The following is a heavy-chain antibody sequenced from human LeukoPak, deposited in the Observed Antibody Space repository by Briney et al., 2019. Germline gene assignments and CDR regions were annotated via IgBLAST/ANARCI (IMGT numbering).Heavy chain of an antibody. J-gene: IGHJ4*02. D-gene: IGHD3-22*01. CDR1: GGSISSYY. Sequence: NPSETLSLTCTVSGGSISSYYWSWIRQPAGKGLEWIGRIYTSGSTNYNPSLKSRVTMSVDTSKNQLSLKLSSVTASDTAVYYCASSYYYDSSGYFFDYWGQGTLVTVSS. CDR3: ASSYYYDSSGYFFDY. V-gene: IGHV4-4*07. CDR2: IYTSGST.